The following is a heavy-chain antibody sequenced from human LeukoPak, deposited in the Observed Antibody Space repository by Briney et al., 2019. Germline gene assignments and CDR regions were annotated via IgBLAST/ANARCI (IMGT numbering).Heavy chain of an antibody. D-gene: IGHD2-2*01. CDR1: GGSISSGGYS. V-gene: IGHV4-30-2*01. CDR2: IYHSGST. Sequence: SQTLSLTCAVSGGSISSGGYSWSWIRQPPGKGLEWIGYIYHSGSTNYNPSLKSRVTISVDTSKNQFSLKLSSVTAADTAVYYCARRRVARGYCSSTSCQNWFDPWGQGTLVTVSS. J-gene: IGHJ5*02. CDR3: ARRRVARGYCSSTSCQNWFDP.